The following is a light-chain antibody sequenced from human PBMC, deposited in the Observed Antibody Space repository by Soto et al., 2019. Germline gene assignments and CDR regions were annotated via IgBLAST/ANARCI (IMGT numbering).Light chain of an antibody. CDR1: QTINNW. V-gene: IGKV1-5*03. CDR2: KAT. Sequence: IHMTQSPSSLSASVGDRCTITFQASQTINNWLAWYQQKPGRAPKLLISKATSLESGVPSRFSGSGSGTEFTLAITSLQPDDFGSYSCQQYHTFYPTFGQGTRLEIK. J-gene: IGKJ5*01. CDR3: QQYHTFYPT.